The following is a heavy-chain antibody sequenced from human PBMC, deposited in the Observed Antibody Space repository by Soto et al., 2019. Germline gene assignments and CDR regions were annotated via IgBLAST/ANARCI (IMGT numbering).Heavy chain of an antibody. D-gene: IGHD5-18*01. Sequence: SVEVSCRASGFTFSNSAVQWVRQARGQRLEWIGWIVVGSGNTNYAQKFQERVTITRDMSTTTAYMELSSLRSVDTAVYYCATDKGDSYGYGNYWGQGTLVTVSS. CDR2: IVVGSGNT. J-gene: IGHJ4*02. V-gene: IGHV1-58*01. CDR1: GFTFSNSA. CDR3: ATDKGDSYGYGNY.